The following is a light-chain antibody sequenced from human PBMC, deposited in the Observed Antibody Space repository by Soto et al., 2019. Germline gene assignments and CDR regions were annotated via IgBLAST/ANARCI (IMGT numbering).Light chain of an antibody. CDR1: QSISDT. CDR3: QQYNNWPWT. J-gene: IGKJ1*01. CDR2: GAS. V-gene: IGKV3-15*01. Sequence: EIRMTQSPSTLSVSPGGRATLSCRASQSISDTLAWYQQKPGQAPRLLIHGASTRATGFPARFSGSGSGTDFTLTISSLQSEDFAVYYCQQYNNWPWTFGQGSKVDIK.